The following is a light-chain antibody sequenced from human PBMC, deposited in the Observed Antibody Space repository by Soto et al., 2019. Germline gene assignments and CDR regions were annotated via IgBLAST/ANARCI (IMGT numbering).Light chain of an antibody. CDR3: SSYAGSNNPWV. Sequence: QSVLTQPPSASGSPGQSVTISCTETSSDVGGYNYVSWYQQYPGKAPKLMTYEVSKRPSGVPDRFSGSKSGNTASLTVSGLQAEDEADYYCSSYAGSNNPWVFGGGTKLTVL. CDR2: EVS. J-gene: IGLJ3*02. V-gene: IGLV2-8*01. CDR1: SSDVGGYNY.